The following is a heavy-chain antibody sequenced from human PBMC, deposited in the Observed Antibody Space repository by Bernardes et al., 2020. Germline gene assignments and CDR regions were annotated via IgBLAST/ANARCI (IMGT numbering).Heavy chain of an antibody. D-gene: IGHD6-13*01. J-gene: IGHJ4*02. CDR1: GYSLTRYW. Sequence: GASLKTSRKGAGYSLTRYWIGWVRPIPGKGLEWMGIIYPGDSDTRYSPSFQGQVTISADKSISTAYLQWSSLKASDTAMYYCARRARIAASSDYWGQGTLVTVSS. CDR3: ARRARIAASSDY. CDR2: IYPGDSDT. V-gene: IGHV5-51*01.